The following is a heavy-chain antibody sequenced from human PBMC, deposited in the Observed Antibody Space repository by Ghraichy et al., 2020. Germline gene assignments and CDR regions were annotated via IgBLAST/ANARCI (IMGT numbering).Heavy chain of an antibody. D-gene: IGHD2-15*01. Sequence: GPTLVKPTQTLTLTCTFSGFSLSTSGVGVGWIRQPPGKALEWLALIYWNDDKRYSPSLKSRLTITKDTSKNQVVLTMTNMDPVDTATYYCAHGTKYCSGGSCYPAGAFDIWGQGTMVTVSS. CDR3: AHGTKYCSGGSCYPAGAFDI. V-gene: IGHV2-5*01. CDR1: GFSLSTSGVG. CDR2: IYWNDDK. J-gene: IGHJ3*02.